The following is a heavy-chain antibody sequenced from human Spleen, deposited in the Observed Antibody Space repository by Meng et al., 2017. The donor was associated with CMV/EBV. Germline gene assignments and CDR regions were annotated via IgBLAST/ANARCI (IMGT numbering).Heavy chain of an antibody. CDR2: ISSSGTTI. V-gene: IGHV3-48*03. CDR1: GFTFSSYE. Sequence: GSLRLSCAASGFTFSSYEMNWVRQAPGKGLEWVSYISSSGTTIYYADSVKGRFTISRDNAKNSLYLHMNSLRAEDTAVYYCARGGYYSDIVVVVAAMAFDIWGQGTMVTVSS. J-gene: IGHJ3*02. D-gene: IGHD2-15*01. CDR3: ARGGYYSDIVVVVAAMAFDI.